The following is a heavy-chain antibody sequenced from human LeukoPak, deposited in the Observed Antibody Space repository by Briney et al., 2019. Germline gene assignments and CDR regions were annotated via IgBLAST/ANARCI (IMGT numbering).Heavy chain of an antibody. CDR1: GGSISSSTYY. J-gene: IGHJ4*02. CDR2: IYDRGTT. Sequence: SETLSLTCSVSGGSISSSTYYWGWIRQPPGRGLEWIGSIYDRGTTNYNPSLGNRVTISLDTSKNQFSLKLTSVTAADTAVYFCSRRGDYWGQGALVTVSS. V-gene: IGHV4-39*01. CDR3: SRRGDY.